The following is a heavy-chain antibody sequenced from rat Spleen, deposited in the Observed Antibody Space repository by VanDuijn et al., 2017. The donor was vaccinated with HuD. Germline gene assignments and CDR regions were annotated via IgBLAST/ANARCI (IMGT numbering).Heavy chain of an antibody. V-gene: IGHV5S14*01. CDR2: INPGGGNT. Sequence: EVQLVESGGGLVQPGRSLKLSCAASGFIFSDYGMAWVRQTPTKGLEWVASINPGGGNTYYRGSVNGRFTISSDNAKNTQYLQMDSLRSEDTATYYCARLRYNPFDYWGQGVMVTVSS. CDR3: ARLRYNPFDY. J-gene: IGHJ2*01. D-gene: IGHD1-5*01. CDR1: GFIFSDYG.